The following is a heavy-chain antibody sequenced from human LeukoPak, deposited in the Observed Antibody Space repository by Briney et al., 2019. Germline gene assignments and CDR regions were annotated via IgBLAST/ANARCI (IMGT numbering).Heavy chain of an antibody. Sequence: PGGSLRLSCAASGFTFNLAWMSWVRQTPGKGLQWVARIAVTPDGPATDYATPVRGRFTISRDDSRNMVYLQMSSLRTDDTAVYYCARERATSGRCRFDFWGQGALVTVSS. CDR3: ARERATSGRCRFDF. CDR2: IAVTPDGPAT. V-gene: IGHV3-15*04. CDR1: GFTFNLAW. J-gene: IGHJ4*02. D-gene: IGHD6-25*01.